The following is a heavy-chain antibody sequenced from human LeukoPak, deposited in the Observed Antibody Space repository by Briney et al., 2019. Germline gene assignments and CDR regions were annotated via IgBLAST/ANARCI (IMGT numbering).Heavy chain of an antibody. CDR3: AKGGLAAVFEY. Sequence: PSETLSLTCTVSGGSTYSHYWAWIRQPPGKGLEWIGCVYYSGDTNYNPSLKSRVTMSVDMSKNQFSLKLRSVTAADTAVYYCAKGGLAAVFEYWGQGALVAVSS. CDR2: VYYSGDT. V-gene: IGHV4-59*11. D-gene: IGHD3/OR15-3a*01. CDR1: GGSTYSHY. J-gene: IGHJ4*02.